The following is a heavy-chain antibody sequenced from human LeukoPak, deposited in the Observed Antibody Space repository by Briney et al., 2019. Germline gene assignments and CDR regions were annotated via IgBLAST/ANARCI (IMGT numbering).Heavy chain of an antibody. V-gene: IGHV5-51*01. CDR3: ARLENIVAPISP. CDR2: IYPGDSDT. J-gene: IGHJ4*02. CDR1: GYSFTNYW. D-gene: IGHD5-12*01. Sequence: GESLKISCKGSGYSFTNYWIGRVRHMPGKGLEWMGIIYPGDSDTTYSPSFQGQVTISADKSISTAYLQWSSLRASDTAMYYCARLENIVAPISPWGQGNLVTVSS.